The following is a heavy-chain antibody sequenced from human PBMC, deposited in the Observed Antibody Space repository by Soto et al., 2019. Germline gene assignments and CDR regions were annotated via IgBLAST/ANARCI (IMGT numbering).Heavy chain of an antibody. D-gene: IGHD2-8*01. V-gene: IGHV1-18*01. Sequence: QGQLVQSGGEVKKPGASVKVSCKASGYTFTRYGISWVRQAPGQGLEWMGWISGYNGDTKYAQKFQGRVTMTVDTSTTTAYMELRSLTSDDRAVYYCAKNGQPPYYCYGMDVWGQGTTVTVSS. CDR2: ISGYNGDT. CDR1: GYTFTRYG. J-gene: IGHJ6*02. CDR3: AKNGQPPYYCYGMDV.